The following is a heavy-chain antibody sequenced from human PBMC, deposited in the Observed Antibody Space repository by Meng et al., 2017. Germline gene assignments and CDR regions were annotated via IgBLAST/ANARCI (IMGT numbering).Heavy chain of an antibody. CDR3: ARDGPYDILTGHYYYYGMDV. Sequence: GGSLRLSCAASGFTFSDYYMSWIRQAPGKGLEWVSVIYSGGSTYYADSVKGRFTISRHNSKNTLYLQMNSLRAEDTAVYYCARDGPYDILTGHYYYYGMDVWGQGTTVTVSS. D-gene: IGHD3-9*01. J-gene: IGHJ6*02. V-gene: IGHV3-53*04. CDR1: GFTFSDYY. CDR2: IYSGGST.